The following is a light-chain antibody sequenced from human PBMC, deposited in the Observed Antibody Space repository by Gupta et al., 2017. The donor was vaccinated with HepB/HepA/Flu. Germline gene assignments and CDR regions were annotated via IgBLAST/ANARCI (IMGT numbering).Light chain of an antibody. CDR1: SSDIGGYNY. J-gene: IGLJ3*02. Sequence: QSALTQPPSASGSPGQSVTISCTGTSSDIGGYNYVSWYQQHPGKAPKLMIYEVTKRPSGVPNRFSGSKSGNTASLTVSGLLAEEEADYYCSSYADSNNWVFGGGTKLTVL. CDR2: EVT. V-gene: IGLV2-8*01. CDR3: SSYADSNNWV.